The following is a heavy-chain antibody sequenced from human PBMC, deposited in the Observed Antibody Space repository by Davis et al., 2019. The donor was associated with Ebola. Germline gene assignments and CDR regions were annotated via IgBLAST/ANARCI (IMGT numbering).Heavy chain of an antibody. CDR2: IYYSGST. D-gene: IGHD3-22*01. J-gene: IGHJ4*02. V-gene: IGHV4-34*01. CDR3: ARGSYDSSGPPRRY. CDR1: GGSFSGYY. Sequence: MPSETLSLTCAVYGGSFSGYYWSWIRQPPGKGLEWIGSIYYSGSTYYNPSLKSRVTISVDTSKNQFSLKLSSVTAADTAVYYCARGSYDSSGPPRRYWGQGTLVTVSS.